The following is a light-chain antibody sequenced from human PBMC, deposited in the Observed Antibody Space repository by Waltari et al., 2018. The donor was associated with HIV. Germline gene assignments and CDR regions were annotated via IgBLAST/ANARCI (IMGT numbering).Light chain of an antibody. CDR1: YSNIGTDV. V-gene: IGLV1-44*01. CDR3: AAWDDSLNALL. CDR2: SNN. Sequence: QSMLTQPPSASGTPGQRVTISCSGSYSNIGTDVVNWYQQLPGTAPKLLIYSNNHRPSGVPDRFSGSKSGTAASLAISGLQSEDEAAYYCAAWDDSLNALLFGGGTKLTVL. J-gene: IGLJ2*01.